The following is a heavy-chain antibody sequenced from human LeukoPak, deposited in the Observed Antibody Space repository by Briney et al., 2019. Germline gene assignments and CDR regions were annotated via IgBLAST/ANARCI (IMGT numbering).Heavy chain of an antibody. CDR3: SRGLDSRKLGY. J-gene: IGHJ4*02. CDR1: VAAFNSDDQY. CDR2: IHPRGML. V-gene: IGHV4-31*03. Sequence: SETLSLTCTVSVAAFNSDDQYWNWIRQSPGKGLEWIGSIHPRGMLYNNPSLESRVTMSRDTSKNQFSLNLNSVTAADTAVYFCSRGLDSRKLGYWGQGILVTVSS. D-gene: IGHD3-22*01.